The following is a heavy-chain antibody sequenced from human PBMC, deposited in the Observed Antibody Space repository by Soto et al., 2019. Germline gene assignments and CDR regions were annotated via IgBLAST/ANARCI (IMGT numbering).Heavy chain of an antibody. CDR2: ISYDGSNK. V-gene: IGHV3-30*18. D-gene: IGHD2-15*01. CDR1: GFTFSSYG. Sequence: GGSLRLSCAASGFTFSSYGMHWVRQAPGKGLEWVAVISYDGSNKYYADSVKGRFTISRDNSKNTLYLQMNSLRAEDTAVYYCAKGGGIVVVVAEIDYWGQGTLVTVSS. CDR3: AKGGGIVVVVAEIDY. J-gene: IGHJ4*02.